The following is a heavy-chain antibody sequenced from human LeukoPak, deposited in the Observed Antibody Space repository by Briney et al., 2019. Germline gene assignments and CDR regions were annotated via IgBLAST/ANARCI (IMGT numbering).Heavy chain of an antibody. V-gene: IGHV4-30-4*01. Sequence: SESLSLTCTVSGGSISRGDYYWSWIRQPPGKGLEWIGYIYYSGGTDYNPALKSRVTISVDTSKNQFSLKLSSVTAADTAVYYCARGHTGDYWGKGTLVTVSS. CDR2: IYYSGGT. CDR3: ARGHTGDY. D-gene: IGHD3-10*01. CDR1: GGSISRGDYY. J-gene: IGHJ4*02.